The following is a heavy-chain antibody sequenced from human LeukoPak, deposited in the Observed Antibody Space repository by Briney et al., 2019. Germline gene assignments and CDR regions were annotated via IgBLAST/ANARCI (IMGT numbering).Heavy chain of an antibody. V-gene: IGHV1-8*01. CDR1: GFTFTSYD. J-gene: IGHJ4*02. D-gene: IGHD1-26*01. Sequence: ASVKVSCKASGFTFTSYDINWVRQAPGQGLEWMGWMNPNSGNTRYAQKVQGRITMTRDTSISTAYMELSSLRSEDTAVYYCATETWELLDYWGQGTLVTVSS. CDR3: ATETWELLDY. CDR2: MNPNSGNT.